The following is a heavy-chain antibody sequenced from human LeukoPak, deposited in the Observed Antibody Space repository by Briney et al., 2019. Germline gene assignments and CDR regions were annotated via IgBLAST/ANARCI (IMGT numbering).Heavy chain of an antibody. V-gene: IGHV3-23*01. Sequence: GGALRLSCAASGFTFSSYAMSWVRQAPGKGLEGVSAISGSGGSTYYADSVKGGLTISRDNSKNKLYLQMNSLRAEDTAVYYCAKIPTAYCSGGSCYLDYWGQGTLVTVSS. CDR2: ISGSGGST. CDR1: GFTFSSYA. J-gene: IGHJ4*02. D-gene: IGHD2-15*01. CDR3: AKIPTAYCSGGSCYLDY.